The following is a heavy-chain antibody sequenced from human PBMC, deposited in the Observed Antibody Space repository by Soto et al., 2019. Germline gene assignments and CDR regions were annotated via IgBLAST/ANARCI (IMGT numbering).Heavy chain of an antibody. V-gene: IGHV3-33*08. CDR1: GFTFYNYS. CDR2: IWFDGSNK. CDR3: ATTGPY. Sequence: GGSLRLSCAASGFTFYNYSMNWVRQAPGKGLEWVAVIWFDGSNKFYADSVKGRFTISRNNSKNTVSLQMNSLRDEDSAAYYCATTGPYWGQGTLVTAPQ. J-gene: IGHJ4*02.